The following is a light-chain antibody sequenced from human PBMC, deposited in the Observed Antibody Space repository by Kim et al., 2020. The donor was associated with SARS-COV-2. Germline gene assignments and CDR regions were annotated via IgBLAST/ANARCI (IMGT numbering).Light chain of an antibody. J-gene: IGKJ5*01. CDR2: DAS. CDR3: RQYHKLPGTT. CDR1: QSVGIK. Sequence: EIVMTQSPATLSVSPGEIATLSCRASQSVGIKLAWYQQKPGQAPRLLIYDASTREAGIPVRFSGSGSGREFTLTIGSLQYEDFALYSWRQYHKLPGTTFGQGTRLEIK. V-gene: IGKV3-15*01.